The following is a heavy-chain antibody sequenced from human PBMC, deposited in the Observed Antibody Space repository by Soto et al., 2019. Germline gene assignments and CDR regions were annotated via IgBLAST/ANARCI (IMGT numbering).Heavy chain of an antibody. J-gene: IGHJ6*02. CDR3: AKGGVPAARSYGMDV. D-gene: IGHD2-2*01. CDR2: IYSGGST. Sequence: GGSLRLSCAASGFTVSSDYMSWVRQAPGKGLEWVSVIYSGGSTYYADSVKGRFTISRDNSKNTLYLQMNSLRAEDTAVYYCAKGGVPAARSYGMDVWGQGTTVTVSS. CDR1: GFTVSSDY. V-gene: IGHV3-53*01.